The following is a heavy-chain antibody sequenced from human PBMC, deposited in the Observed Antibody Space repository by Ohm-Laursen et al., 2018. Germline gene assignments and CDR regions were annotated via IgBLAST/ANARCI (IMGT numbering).Heavy chain of an antibody. Sequence: SLRLSCAASGFTFSSYEMNWVRQAPGKGLECVSYISSSGSTIYYADSVKGRFTISRDNAKNSLYLQMNSLRAEDTAVYYCARVSRGTLQSPWGQGTLVTVSS. J-gene: IGHJ5*02. V-gene: IGHV3-48*03. CDR1: GFTFSSYE. CDR2: ISSSGSTI. CDR3: ARVSRGTLQSP. D-gene: IGHD5-24*01.